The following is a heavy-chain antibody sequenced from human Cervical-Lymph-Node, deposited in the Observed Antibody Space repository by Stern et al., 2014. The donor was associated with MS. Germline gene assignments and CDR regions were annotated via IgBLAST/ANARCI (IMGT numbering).Heavy chain of an antibody. D-gene: IGHD6-25*01. CDR1: GFSLTTSKMC. CDR2: IDWDDDK. J-gene: IGHJ4*02. V-gene: IGHV2-70*17. CDR3: ARTRFEYSGTRTLDY. Sequence: ESGPALVNPTQTLTLTCTFSGFSLTTSKMCVSWIRQPPGKALEWLARIDWDDDKFYSTSLRTRLTISKDPSKNQVVLTMANMDTVDTATYYCARTRFEYSGTRTLDYWGQGALVTVSS.